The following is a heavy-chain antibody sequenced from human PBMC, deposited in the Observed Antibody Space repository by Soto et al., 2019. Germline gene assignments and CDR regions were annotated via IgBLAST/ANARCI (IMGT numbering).Heavy chain of an antibody. CDR2: LRSKSDGGTA. J-gene: IGHJ4*02. CDR3: TAYLRWAHNY. D-gene: IGHD6-13*01. Sequence: EVQLEESGGGLVKPGESLRLSCAASGLIFSDAWMSWVRQTPGKGLEWVGRLRSKSDGGTADYAAPVKDRFTISRDDSKETLYLQMNSLRTEDTGMYYCTAYLRWAHNYWGRGSLVTVSS. CDR1: GLIFSDAW. V-gene: IGHV3-15*01.